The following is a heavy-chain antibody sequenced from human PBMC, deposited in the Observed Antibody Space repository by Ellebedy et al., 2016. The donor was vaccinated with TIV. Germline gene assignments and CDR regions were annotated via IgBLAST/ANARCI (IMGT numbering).Heavy chain of an antibody. Sequence: GGSLRLSXAASGFTSDDYMMHWVRQAPGKGLEWVSLIVWDGSYTNYADSVKGRFTISRDNSKNSLYLQMKSLRTEDTALYYCAKDIGSGTYFDYWGQGTLVTVSS. CDR2: IVWDGSYT. CDR3: AKDIGSGTYFDY. CDR1: GFTSDDYM. V-gene: IGHV3-43*01. D-gene: IGHD1-1*01. J-gene: IGHJ4*02.